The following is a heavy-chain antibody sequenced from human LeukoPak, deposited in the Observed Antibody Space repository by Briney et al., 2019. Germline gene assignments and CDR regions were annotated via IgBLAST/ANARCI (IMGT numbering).Heavy chain of an antibody. J-gene: IGHJ6*03. CDR1: GFTFSSYE. CDR2: ISSSGSTI. V-gene: IGHV3-48*03. Sequence: GGSLRLSCAASGFTFSSYEMNWVRQAPGKGLEWVSYISSSGSTIYYADSVKGRFTISGDNAKNSLNLQMNSLRAEDTAVYYCARGGILDYYYYYMDVWGKGTTVTVSS. CDR3: ARGGILDYYYYYMDV. D-gene: IGHD3-16*01.